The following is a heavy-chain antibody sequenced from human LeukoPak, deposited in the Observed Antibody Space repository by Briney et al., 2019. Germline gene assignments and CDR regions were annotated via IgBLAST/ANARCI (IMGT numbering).Heavy chain of an antibody. CDR1: GGVFTTYA. CDR2: IIPFLGTT. V-gene: IGHV1-69*10. CDR3: ARDRTVPEDEYINSSEGGSLYYYYYYMDV. J-gene: IGHJ6*03. D-gene: IGHD6-6*01. Sequence: GASVKVSCKASGGVFTTYAISWVRQAPGQGLEWMGGIIPFLGTTNYAQKSQGRVTMTTDTSTNTAYMELRSLRSDDTAVYYCARDRTVPEDEYINSSEGGSLYYYYYYMDVWGEGTTVTVSS.